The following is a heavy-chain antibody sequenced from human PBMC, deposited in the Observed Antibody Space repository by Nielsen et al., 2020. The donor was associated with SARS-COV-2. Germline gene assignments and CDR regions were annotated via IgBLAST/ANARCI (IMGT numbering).Heavy chain of an antibody. D-gene: IGHD2-2*01. V-gene: IGHV1-18*04. Sequence: ASVKVSCKASGYTFTNYGISWVRQAPGQGLEWLGWISGHNGDTYYAQKFQDRLTLTADSSTSTAFLELTSLTSDDTAVYYCARYSTGWFSGLYWFDPWGQGTLVTVST. J-gene: IGHJ5*02. CDR1: GYTFTNYG. CDR3: ARYSTGWFSGLYWFDP. CDR2: ISGHNGDT.